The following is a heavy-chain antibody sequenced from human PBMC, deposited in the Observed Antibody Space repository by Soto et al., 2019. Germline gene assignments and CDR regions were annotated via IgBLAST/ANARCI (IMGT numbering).Heavy chain of an antibody. D-gene: IGHD6-13*01. CDR3: AKVLVRLYSSSYPGLY. J-gene: IGHJ4*02. CDR2: ISAYNGNT. V-gene: IGHV1-18*01. CDR1: GYTFTSYG. Sequence: ASVKVSCKASGYTFTSYGISWVRQAPGQGLEWMGWISAYNGNTNYAQKLQGRVTMTTDTSTSTAYMELRSLRSDDTAVYYCAKVLVRLYSSSYPGLYWGQGTLVNVSS.